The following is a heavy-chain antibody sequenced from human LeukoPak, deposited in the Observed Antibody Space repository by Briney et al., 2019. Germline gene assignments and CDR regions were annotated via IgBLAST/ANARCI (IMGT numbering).Heavy chain of an antibody. D-gene: IGHD1/OR15-1a*01. CDR2: ISDGGSNK. Sequence: GGSLRLSCAASEFTFSSYAMHWVRQAPGKGLEWVAVISDGGSNKYYRDSVKGRFTISRDNSKNTLYLQMNSLRAEDTAVYYCARSKEHLNTYYYYYYMDVWGKGTTVTVSS. CDR3: ARSKEHLNTYYYYYYMDV. J-gene: IGHJ6*03. CDR1: EFTFSSYA. V-gene: IGHV3-30*04.